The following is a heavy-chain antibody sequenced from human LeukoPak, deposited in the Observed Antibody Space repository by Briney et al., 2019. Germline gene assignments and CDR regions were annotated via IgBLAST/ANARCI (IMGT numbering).Heavy chain of an antibody. D-gene: IGHD5-24*01. CDR3: ARYKFHNYYDP. Sequence: SETLSLTCSVSGDSVSSSPYYWGWIRQPPGKGLEWIGNTFSTSTLYNASLRSRVTILVDTSKNQFSLKLTSATAADTAIYYCARYKFHNYYDPWGQGTLVVVSS. CDR1: GDSVSSSPYY. J-gene: IGHJ5*02. CDR2: TFSTST. V-gene: IGHV4-61*01.